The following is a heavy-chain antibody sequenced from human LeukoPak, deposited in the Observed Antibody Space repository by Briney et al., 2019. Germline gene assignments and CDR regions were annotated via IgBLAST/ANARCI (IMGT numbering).Heavy chain of an antibody. D-gene: IGHD3-3*01. CDR2: IYHSGST. CDR3: ARMIDFWSGYGGY. Sequence: SETLSLTCAVSGYSISSGYYWGWIRQPPGKGLEWIGSIYHSGSTYYNPSLKSRVTISVDTSKNQFSLKLSSVTAADTAVYYCARMIDFWSGYGGYWGQGTLVTVSS. V-gene: IGHV4-38-2*01. J-gene: IGHJ4*02. CDR1: GYSISSGYY.